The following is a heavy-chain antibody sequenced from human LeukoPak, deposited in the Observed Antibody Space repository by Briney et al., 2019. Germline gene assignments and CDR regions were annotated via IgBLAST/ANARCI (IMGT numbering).Heavy chain of an antibody. D-gene: IGHD6-6*01. J-gene: IGHJ5*02. CDR3: ARASLDPENWFDP. Sequence: SVKVSCKASGGTFSSYAISWVRQAPGQGLEWMGGIIPIFGTANYAQKFQGRVAITADESTSTAYMELSSLRSEDTAVYYCARASLDPENWFDPWGQGTLVTVSS. CDR2: IIPIFGTA. V-gene: IGHV1-69*13. CDR1: GGTFSSYA.